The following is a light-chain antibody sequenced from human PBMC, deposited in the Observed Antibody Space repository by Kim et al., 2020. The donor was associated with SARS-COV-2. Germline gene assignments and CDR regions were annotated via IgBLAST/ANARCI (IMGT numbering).Light chain of an antibody. J-gene: IGLJ2*01. CDR1: SGSIDDNY. CDR3: QSYNRSNVV. CDR2: EDD. Sequence: NFMLTQPHSVSESPGKTVTISCTRSSGSIDDNYVQWYQQRPGGVPTTVIYEDDQRPSGVSDRFSGSIDNSSNSASLTISGLKTEDEADYYRQSYNRSNVVFGGGTQLTVL. V-gene: IGLV6-57*04.